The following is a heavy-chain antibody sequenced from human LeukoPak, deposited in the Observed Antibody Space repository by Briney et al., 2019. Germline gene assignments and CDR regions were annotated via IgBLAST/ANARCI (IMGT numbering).Heavy chain of an antibody. CDR3: ARTGALRYFDWLPPHFDY. D-gene: IGHD3-9*01. CDR1: GGTFSSYA. Sequence: SVKVSCKASGGTFSSYAISWVRQAPGQGLEWMGGIIPIFGTANYAQKFQGRVTITTDESMSTAYMELSSLRSEDTAVYYCARTGALRYFDWLPPHFDYWGQGTLVTVSS. J-gene: IGHJ4*02. V-gene: IGHV1-69*05. CDR2: IIPIFGTA.